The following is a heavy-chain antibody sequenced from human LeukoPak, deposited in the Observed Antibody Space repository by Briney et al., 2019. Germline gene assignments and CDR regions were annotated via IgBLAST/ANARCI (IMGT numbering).Heavy chain of an antibody. D-gene: IGHD3-22*01. CDR3: ARMRDSSEGAGAFDI. Sequence: PSETLSLTCTVSGGSISSSSYYWGWIRQPPGKGLEWIGSIYYSGGTYYNPSLKSRVTISVDTSRNQFSLRLSSVTAADTAVYYCARMRDSSEGAGAFDIWGQGTMVTVSS. CDR1: GGSISSSSYY. J-gene: IGHJ3*02. CDR2: IYYSGGT. V-gene: IGHV4-39*01.